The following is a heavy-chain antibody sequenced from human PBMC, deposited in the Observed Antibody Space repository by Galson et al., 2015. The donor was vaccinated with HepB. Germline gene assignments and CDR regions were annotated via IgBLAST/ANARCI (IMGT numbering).Heavy chain of an antibody. J-gene: IGHJ4*02. D-gene: IGHD3-22*01. CDR2: IKSKADGGTT. CDR3: TTAPRYYYDSSGSGSHSHFDY. CDR1: GFSFSNAW. V-gene: IGHV3-15*07. Sequence: SLRLSCAASGFSFSNAWMNWVRQTPGKGLEWVGRIKSKADGGTTDYAAPVKGRFTISRDDSKNMLYLQMNSLKIEDTAVYYCTTAPRYYYDSSGSGSHSHFDYWGQGTLVTASS.